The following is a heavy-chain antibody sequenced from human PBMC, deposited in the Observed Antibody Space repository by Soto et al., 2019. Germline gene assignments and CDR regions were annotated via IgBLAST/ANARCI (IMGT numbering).Heavy chain of an antibody. V-gene: IGHV3-30-3*01. J-gene: IGHJ4*02. Sequence: QVQLVESGGGVVQPGRSLRLSCAASGFTFSSYAMHWVRQAPGKGLGWVAVISYDGSNKYYADSVKGRFTISRDNSKNTLYLQMNSLRAEDTAVYYCARDYPGWTAYDYWGQGTLVTVSS. D-gene: IGHD3-3*01. CDR3: ARDYPGWTAYDY. CDR1: GFTFSSYA. CDR2: ISYDGSNK.